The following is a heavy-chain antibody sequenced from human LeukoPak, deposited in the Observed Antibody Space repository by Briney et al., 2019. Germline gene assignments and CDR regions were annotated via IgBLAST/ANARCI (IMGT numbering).Heavy chain of an antibody. D-gene: IGHD1-14*01. CDR3: ARGHSTGCFDY. CDR1: GFTFSSYW. CDR2: INSGGSDS. V-gene: IGHV3-74*01. J-gene: IGHJ4*02. Sequence: GGSLRLSCAASGFTFSSYWIHWVRQAPGKGLVWVSRINSGGSDSIYADSVKGRFTISRDNAQNTVYLQMNSLRAEDTAIYYCARGHSTGCFDYWGQGTLVTVSS.